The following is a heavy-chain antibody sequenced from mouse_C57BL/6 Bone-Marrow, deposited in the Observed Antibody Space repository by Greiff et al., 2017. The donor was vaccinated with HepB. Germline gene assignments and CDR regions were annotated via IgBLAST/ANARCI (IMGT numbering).Heavy chain of an antibody. V-gene: IGHV5-9-1*02. J-gene: IGHJ2*01. CDR1: GFTFSSYA. Sequence: EVKLMESGEGLVKPGGSLKLSCAASGFTFSSYAMSWVRQTPEKRLEWVAYISSGGDYIYYADTVKGRFTISRDNARNTLYLQMSSLKSEDTAMYYCTRDRGNSNFDYWGQGTTLTVSS. D-gene: IGHD2-5*01. CDR2: ISSGGDYI. CDR3: TRDRGNSNFDY.